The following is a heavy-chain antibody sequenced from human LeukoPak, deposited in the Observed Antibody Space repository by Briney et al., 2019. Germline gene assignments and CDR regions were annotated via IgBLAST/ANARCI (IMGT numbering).Heavy chain of an antibody. CDR2: IYPGDSDT. CDR3: ARTVYDYVWGSYRPAFDY. J-gene: IGHJ4*02. CDR1: GYSFTSYW. Sequence: GESLKISCKGSGYSFTSYWIGWVRQMPGKGLEWMGIIYPGDSDTRYSPSFQGQVTISADKSISTAYLQWSSLKASDTAMYYCARTVYDYVWGSYRPAFDYWGQGTLVTVSS. D-gene: IGHD3-16*02. V-gene: IGHV5-51*01.